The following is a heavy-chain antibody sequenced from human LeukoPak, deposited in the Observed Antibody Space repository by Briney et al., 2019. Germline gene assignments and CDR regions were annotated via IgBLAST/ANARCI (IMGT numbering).Heavy chain of an antibody. Sequence: GRSLRLSCAASGFTFSGSGMHWVRQAPGKGLEWVAAISYDGSNKKYADSVKGRFTISRDNSKNTLYLQMNSLRAEDTAMYYCAKDLLGSIDYWGQGTLVTVSS. D-gene: IGHD1-26*01. CDR2: ISYDGSNK. CDR1: GFTFSGSG. CDR3: AKDLLGSIDY. J-gene: IGHJ4*02. V-gene: IGHV3-30*18.